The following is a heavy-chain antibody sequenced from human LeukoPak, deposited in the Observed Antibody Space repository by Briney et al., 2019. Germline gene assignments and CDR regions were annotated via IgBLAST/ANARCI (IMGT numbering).Heavy chain of an antibody. CDR3: AKVTNSAVAGVFDY. CDR2: ISGSGGNT. Sequence: GGSLRLSCAASGFTFSSYSMNWVRQAPGKGLEWVSAISGSGGNTYYADSVKGRFTISRDNSKNTLYLQMNSLRAEDTAVYYCAKVTNSAVAGVFDYWGQGTLVTVSS. CDR1: GFTFSSYS. J-gene: IGHJ4*02. D-gene: IGHD6-19*01. V-gene: IGHV3-23*01.